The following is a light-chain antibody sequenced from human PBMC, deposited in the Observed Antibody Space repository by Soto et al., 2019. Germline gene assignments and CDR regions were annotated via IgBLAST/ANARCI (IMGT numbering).Light chain of an antibody. Sequence: EIVLTQSPASLSLSAGDRATLSCRASQSVSRYLAWYQQKPGQAPRLLIYDASNRATGLPARFSGSGSGTDFTLTISSLEPEDFAVYYCQQRSDWPSTFGGGTKVQIK. V-gene: IGKV3-11*01. CDR1: QSVSRY. CDR2: DAS. CDR3: QQRSDWPST. J-gene: IGKJ4*01.